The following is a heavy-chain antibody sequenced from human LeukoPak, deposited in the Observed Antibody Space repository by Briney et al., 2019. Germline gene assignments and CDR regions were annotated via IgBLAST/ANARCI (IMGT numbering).Heavy chain of an antibody. J-gene: IGHJ4*02. CDR3: ARGSYYDFWSGYRYYFDY. CDR2: IYYSGST. Sequence: PSETLSLTCTVSGGSISSGGYYWSWIRQHPGKGLEWIGYIYYSGSTYYNPSLKSRVTISVDTSKNQFSLKLSSVTAADTAVYYCARGSYYDFWSGYRYYFDYWGQGTLVTVSS. D-gene: IGHD3-3*01. V-gene: IGHV4-31*03. CDR1: GGSISSGGYY.